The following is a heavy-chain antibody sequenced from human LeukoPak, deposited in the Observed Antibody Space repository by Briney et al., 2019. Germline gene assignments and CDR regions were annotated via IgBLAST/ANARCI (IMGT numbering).Heavy chain of an antibody. CDR2: INGNSGDT. D-gene: IGHD3-3*01. J-gene: IGHJ4*02. V-gene: IGHV1-2*02. Sequence: GASVKVSCKALGYTFTDYYMHWVRQAPGQGLEWMGWINGNSGDTKYAQKFQGRVTMTRDTSISTAYMELSGLRSDDTAIYYCARVQTTGLLEWLYWGQGALVTVSS. CDR3: ARVQTTGLLEWLY. CDR1: GYTFTDYY.